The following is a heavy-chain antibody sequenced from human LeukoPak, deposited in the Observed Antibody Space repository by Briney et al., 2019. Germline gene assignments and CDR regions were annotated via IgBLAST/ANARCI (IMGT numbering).Heavy chain of an antibody. Sequence: QPGGSLRLSCAASGFTFSSYAMSWVRQAPGKGLEWVSAISGSGGSTDYADSVKGRFTISRDNSKNTLYMQMNSLRAEDTAVYYCASYDSSGYYHYFDYWGQGTLVTVSS. CDR1: GFTFSSYA. J-gene: IGHJ4*02. D-gene: IGHD3-22*01. CDR3: ASYDSSGYYHYFDY. V-gene: IGHV3-23*01. CDR2: ISGSGGST.